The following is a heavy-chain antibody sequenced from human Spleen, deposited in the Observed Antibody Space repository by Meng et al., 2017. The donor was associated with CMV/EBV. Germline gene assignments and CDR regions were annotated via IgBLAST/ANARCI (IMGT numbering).Heavy chain of an antibody. CDR1: FTFGAYA. Sequence: FTFGAYALRWVRHAPGKGLEWVSAISVTDDDAYYTDSVKGRFTMSRDKSKNTVHLQMNSLRAEDTAIYYCAKYQLPSGRISGGPFDSWGRGTLVTVSS. J-gene: IGHJ4*02. CDR2: ISVTDDDA. V-gene: IGHV3-23*01. CDR3: AKYQLPSGRISGGPFDS. D-gene: IGHD1-1*01.